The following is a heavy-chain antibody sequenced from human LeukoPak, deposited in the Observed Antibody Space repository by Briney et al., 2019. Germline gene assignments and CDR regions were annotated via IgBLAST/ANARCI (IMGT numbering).Heavy chain of an antibody. CDR2: IKQDGSEK. J-gene: IGHJ4*02. Sequence: GGSLRLSCAASGFTFSSYWMSWVRQAPGKGLEWVANIKQDGSEKYYVDSVKGRFTVSRDNAKNSLYLQMNSLRTEDTALYYCAKDIATVTTNYFDYWGQGTLVTVSS. D-gene: IGHD4-17*01. V-gene: IGHV3-7*03. CDR3: AKDIATVTTNYFDY. CDR1: GFTFSSYW.